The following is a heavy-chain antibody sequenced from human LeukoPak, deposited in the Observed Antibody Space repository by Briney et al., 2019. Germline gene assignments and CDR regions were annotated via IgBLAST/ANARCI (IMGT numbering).Heavy chain of an antibody. CDR3: AREHCSSTSCYMGEWFDP. J-gene: IGHJ5*02. V-gene: IGHV3-21*01. Sequence: GGSLRLSCAASGFTYSSYSMNLVRQAAGKGLEWVSSSSSSSSYIYYADSVKGRFTISRDNAKNSLYLQMNSLRAEDTAVYYCAREHCSSTSCYMGEWFDPWGQGTLVTVSS. D-gene: IGHD2-2*02. CDR1: GFTYSSYS. CDR2: SSSSSSYI.